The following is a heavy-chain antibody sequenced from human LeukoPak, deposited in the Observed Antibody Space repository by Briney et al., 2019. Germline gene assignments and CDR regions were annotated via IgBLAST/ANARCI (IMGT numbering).Heavy chain of an antibody. D-gene: IGHD3-10*01. J-gene: IGHJ5*01. Sequence: PGGSLRLSCTASGFNFGDYAVSWVRQAPGKGLEWVGFIRTKPHGAATEHAASVKGRFSISRDDSNSIVYLQMNSLKTEDTALYYCTRGRGSGSYYADSWGHGTLVTVSS. V-gene: IGHV3-49*04. CDR1: GFNFGDYA. CDR2: IRTKPHGAAT. CDR3: TRGRGSGSYYADS.